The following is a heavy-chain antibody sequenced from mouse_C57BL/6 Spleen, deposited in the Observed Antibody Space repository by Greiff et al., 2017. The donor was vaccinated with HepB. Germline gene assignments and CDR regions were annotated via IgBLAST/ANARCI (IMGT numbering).Heavy chain of an antibody. CDR1: GFTFSDYG. D-gene: IGHD1-1*01. Sequence: DVKLVESGGGLVKPGGSLKLSCAASGFTFSDYGMHWVRQAPEKGLEWVAYISSGSSTIYYADTVKGRFTISRDNAKNTLFLQMTSLRSEDTAMYYCARVGDYGSSYVDYAMDYWGQGTSVTVSS. CDR2: ISSGSSTI. CDR3: ARVGDYGSSYVDYAMDY. V-gene: IGHV5-17*01. J-gene: IGHJ4*01.